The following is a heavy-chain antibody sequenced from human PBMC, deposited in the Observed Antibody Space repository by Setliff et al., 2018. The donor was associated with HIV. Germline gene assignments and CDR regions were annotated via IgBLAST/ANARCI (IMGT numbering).Heavy chain of an antibody. V-gene: IGHV7-4-1*02. J-gene: IGHJ6*02. CDR3: ATRGEQLYFYGMDV. D-gene: IGHD1-26*01. Sequence: AASVKVSCKASGYTFTSYAVNWVRQAPGQGLEWVGWIHTNTGDPTYAQGFTGRFVFSFDPSVSTAYLQISGLKAEDTAVYYCATRGEQLYFYGMDVWGQGTTVTVSS. CDR2: IHTNTGDP. CDR1: GYTFTSYA.